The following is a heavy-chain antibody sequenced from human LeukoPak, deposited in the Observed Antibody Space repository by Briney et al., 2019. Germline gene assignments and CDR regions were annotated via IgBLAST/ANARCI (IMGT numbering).Heavy chain of an antibody. CDR1: GFTFSSYS. D-gene: IGHD1-1*01. V-gene: IGHV3-21*04. CDR3: VRDDPGVQQERRLSPFDI. J-gene: IGHJ3*02. CDR2: ISSSSSYI. Sequence: PGGSLRLSCAASGFTFSSYSMNWVRQAPGKGLEWVSSISSSSSYIYYADLVKGRFTISRDNAKNSLYLQMDSLRVEDTALYYCVRDDPGVQQERRLSPFDIWGQGTMVTVSS.